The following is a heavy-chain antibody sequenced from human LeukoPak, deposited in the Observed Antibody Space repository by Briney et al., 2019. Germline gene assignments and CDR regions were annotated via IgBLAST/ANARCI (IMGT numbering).Heavy chain of an antibody. D-gene: IGHD2-8*01. CDR2: IYYSGST. J-gene: IGHJ4*02. Sequence: SETLSLTCTVSGGSISYGGYYWSWIRQHPGKGLEWIGCIYYSGSTYYNPALRSRLTLSVDTSKNHFSLKLSSVTAADTAVYYCARRDNGYQFDYWGQGALVTVSS. CDR1: GGSISYGGYY. CDR3: ARRDNGYQFDY. V-gene: IGHV4-31*03.